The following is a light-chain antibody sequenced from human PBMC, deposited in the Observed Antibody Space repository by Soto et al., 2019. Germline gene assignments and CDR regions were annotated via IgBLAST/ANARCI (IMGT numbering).Light chain of an antibody. V-gene: IGKV1-39*01. CDR2: AAS. CDR1: ESIRDY. Sequence: DIQMTQTPSSLSASVGDRVTISWRASESIRDYVNWYQQKPGKAPNLLIYAASSLPSGVPSRFSGGGSGTDFTLTISSLQPEDFATYYCQQSYNIPRTFGEGGLLENK. CDR3: QQSYNIPRT. J-gene: IGKJ5*01.